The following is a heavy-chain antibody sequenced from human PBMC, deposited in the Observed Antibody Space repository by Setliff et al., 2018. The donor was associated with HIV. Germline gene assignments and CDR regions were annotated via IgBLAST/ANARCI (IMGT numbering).Heavy chain of an antibody. J-gene: IGHJ3*01. D-gene: IGHD3-16*01. CDR1: GYTFTSYY. V-gene: IGHV1-46*01. Sequence: ASVKDSCKASGYTFTSYYMHWVRQAPGQGLEWMGIINPSGGSTSYAQKFQGRVTMTRDTSTSTVYMELSSLRSEDTAFYYCTRVAVITDDAVDVWGQGTMVTV. CDR3: TRVAVITDDAVDV. CDR2: INPSGGST.